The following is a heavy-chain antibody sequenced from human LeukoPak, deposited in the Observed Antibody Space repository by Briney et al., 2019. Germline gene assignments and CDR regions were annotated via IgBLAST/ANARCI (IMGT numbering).Heavy chain of an antibody. J-gene: IGHJ4*02. D-gene: IGHD1-14*01. CDR1: GGSISSSSYY. Sequence: SETLSLTCTVSGGSISSSSYYWGWIRQPPGKGLEWIGSIYYSGSTYYNPSLKSRVTISVDRSKNQFSLKLSSVTAADTAVYYCARVLPYLTIDYWGQGTLVTVSS. V-gene: IGHV4-39*07. CDR3: ARVLPYLTIDY. CDR2: IYYSGST.